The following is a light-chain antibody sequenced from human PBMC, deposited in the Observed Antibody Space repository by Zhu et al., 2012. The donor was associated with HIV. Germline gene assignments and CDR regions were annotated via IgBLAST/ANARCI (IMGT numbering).Light chain of an antibody. CDR3: QQFGDSRGT. J-gene: IGKJ1*01. Sequence: EIVLTQSPRTLSLSPGERATLSCRASQNIDSAYLAWYQQKPGQSPRLLIYGASTRATGIPDRFSGSGSGSDFTLTINKLEPEDFVVYFCQQFGDSRGTFGRGTKVEV. V-gene: IGKV3-20*01. CDR1: QNIDSAY. CDR2: GAS.